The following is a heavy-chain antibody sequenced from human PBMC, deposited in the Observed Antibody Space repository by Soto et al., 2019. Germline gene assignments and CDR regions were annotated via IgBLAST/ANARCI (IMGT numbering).Heavy chain of an antibody. V-gene: IGHV5-51*01. CDR3: ARQDGSGPFDY. Sequence: GESLKISCKGSGYSFTSYWIGWVRQMPGKGLEWMGIIYPGDSDTRYSPSFQGQVTISADKSINTIYLEWNSLKASDTAIYYCARQDGSGPFDYWGQGTLVTVSS. CDR2: IYPGDSDT. CDR1: GYSFTSYW. D-gene: IGHD3-10*01. J-gene: IGHJ4*02.